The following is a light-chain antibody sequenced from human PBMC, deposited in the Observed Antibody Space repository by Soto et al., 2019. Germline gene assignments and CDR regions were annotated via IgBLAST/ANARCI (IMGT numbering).Light chain of an antibody. Sequence: DIPMTQSPSSLSASVGDRVTITCRASQSIIRYLNWYQQKPGKAPKLLIYGTSSLQTGVPSRFSGSGSGTDFTLTISSLQPEGFATYSCQQSYSTPWTFGQGTKVEIK. V-gene: IGKV1-39*01. CDR3: QQSYSTPWT. CDR2: GTS. CDR1: QSIIRY. J-gene: IGKJ1*01.